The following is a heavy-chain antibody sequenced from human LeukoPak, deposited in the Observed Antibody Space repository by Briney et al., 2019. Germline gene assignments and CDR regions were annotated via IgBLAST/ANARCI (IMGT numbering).Heavy chain of an antibody. CDR3: GGSWYSYYFDY. J-gene: IGHJ4*02. Sequence: LRLSCAASGFTFDDYAMHWVRQAPGKGLEWIGYIYYSGSTNYNPSLKSRVTISVDTSKNQFSLKLSSVTAADTAVYYCGGSWYSYYFDYWGQGTLVTVSS. CDR2: IYYSGST. CDR1: GFTFDDYA. V-gene: IGHV4-59*01. D-gene: IGHD6-13*01.